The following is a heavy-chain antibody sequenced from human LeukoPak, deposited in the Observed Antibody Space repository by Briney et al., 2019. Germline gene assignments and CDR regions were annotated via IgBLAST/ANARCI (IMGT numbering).Heavy chain of an antibody. CDR2: IFGSGGST. CDR3: AKGSSSWYSWFDP. CDR1: GFTFSSYA. Sequence: GGSLRLSCAASGFTFSSYAMYWVRQAPGKGLEWVSGIFGSGGSTHYADSVKGRFTISRDNSKNTVYLQMNSLRAEDTAVYYCAKGSSSWYSWFDPWGQGTLVTVSS. J-gene: IGHJ5*02. D-gene: IGHD6-13*01. V-gene: IGHV3-23*01.